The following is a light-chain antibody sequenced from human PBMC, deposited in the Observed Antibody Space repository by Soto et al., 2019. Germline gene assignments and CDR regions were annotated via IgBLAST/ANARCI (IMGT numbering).Light chain of an antibody. CDR2: GAS. Sequence: DIQMTQSPSTLSASVGDRVTITCRASQNIDRGLTWYQQKPGKAPNLLIYGASNLESGVPSRFSGSGSGTEFTLTISSLRPDDFATYYCQQYNSYPWTFGQGTKVEIK. CDR1: QNIDRG. J-gene: IGKJ1*01. V-gene: IGKV1-5*03. CDR3: QQYNSYPWT.